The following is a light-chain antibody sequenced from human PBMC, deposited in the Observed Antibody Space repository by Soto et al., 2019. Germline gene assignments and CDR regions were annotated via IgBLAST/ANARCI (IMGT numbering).Light chain of an antibody. CDR1: RYISTY. J-gene: IGKJ1*01. Sequence: DIQMTQSPSSLSASVGDRVTITCRASRYISTYLNWYQQTPGKAPKLLIQTASNLESGVPSRFSGSGSGTDFTLTVISLQPEDVAIYFYQQSYNIPWTFGIGTKVDIK. CDR2: TAS. CDR3: QQSYNIPWT. V-gene: IGKV1-39*01.